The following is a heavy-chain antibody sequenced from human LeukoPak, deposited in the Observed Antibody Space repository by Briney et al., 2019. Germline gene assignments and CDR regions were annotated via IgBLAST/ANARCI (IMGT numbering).Heavy chain of an antibody. J-gene: IGHJ4*02. V-gene: IGHV1-69*13. CDR2: IIPAFGRA. Sequence: SVKVSCMASGGTFSNYDIAWVRQAPGQGLEWMGGIIPAFGRADYAEKFRDRITITADETTSTAYMEVRSLTSEDTAVYYCARGGSYTTGWYADYWGQGTQVAVSS. CDR1: GGTFSNYD. CDR3: ARGGSYTTGWYADY. D-gene: IGHD6-19*01.